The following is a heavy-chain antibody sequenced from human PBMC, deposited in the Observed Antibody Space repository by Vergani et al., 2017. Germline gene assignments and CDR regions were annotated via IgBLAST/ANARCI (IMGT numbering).Heavy chain of an antibody. CDR1: GGTFSSYA. Sequence: QVQLVQSGAEVKKPGSSVKVSCKASGGTFSSYAISWVRQAPGQGIEWMGGIIPIFGTANYAQKFQGRVTITADKYTITAYMDLSSLRSEDTAVYYCASGRYGGNSVPGYYFDYWGQGTLVTVSS. CDR3: ASGRYGGNSVPGYYFDY. J-gene: IGHJ4*02. CDR2: IIPIFGTA. V-gene: IGHV1-69*06. D-gene: IGHD4-23*01.